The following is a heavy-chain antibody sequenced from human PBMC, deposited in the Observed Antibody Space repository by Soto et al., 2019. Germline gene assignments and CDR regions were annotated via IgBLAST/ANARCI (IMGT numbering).Heavy chain of an antibody. CDR3: VRQGSFSYGSGWGPAFDY. V-gene: IGHV4-39*01. CDR2: IYYSGTT. J-gene: IGHJ4*02. Sequence: QLQLQESGPGLVKPSGTLSLTCTVSGGSISTNRYYWGWIRQSPGRGLEWIGSIYYSGTTYYNPSLKSRVTISVDTSNNQVSLKLTSVTAADTTVYYCVRQGSFSYGSGWGPAFDYWGQGTLVTVSS. D-gene: IGHD3-10*01. CDR1: GGSISTNRYY.